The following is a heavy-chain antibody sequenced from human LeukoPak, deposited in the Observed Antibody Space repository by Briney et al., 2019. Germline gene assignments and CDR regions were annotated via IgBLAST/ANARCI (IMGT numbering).Heavy chain of an antibody. CDR2: IYYSGST. Sequence: PSETLSLTCAVSGGSISSYYWSWIRQPPGKGLEWIGYIYYSGSTNYKPSLKSRVTIDTSKNQFSLKPNSVTAADTAVYYCARGGYYGSGNDFRFDPWGQGTLVTVSS. V-gene: IGHV4-59*01. CDR3: ARGGYYGSGNDFRFDP. D-gene: IGHD3-10*01. J-gene: IGHJ5*02. CDR1: GGSISSYY.